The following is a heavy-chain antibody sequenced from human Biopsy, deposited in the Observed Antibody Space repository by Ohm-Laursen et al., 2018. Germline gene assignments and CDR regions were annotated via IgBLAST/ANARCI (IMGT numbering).Heavy chain of an antibody. CDR1: GGSTHDYF. V-gene: IGHV4-4*07. D-gene: IGHD6-19*01. Sequence: GTLSLTCSVSGGSTHDYFWSWIRQPAGETLEWIGRIYSSGGSSYNPSLKSRISMSMETSNNQFSLTLTSVTAADTAVYYCARTPGKAVAGRFLDLWGRGTLVTVSS. CDR3: ARTPGKAVAGRFLDL. CDR2: IYSSGGS. J-gene: IGHJ2*01.